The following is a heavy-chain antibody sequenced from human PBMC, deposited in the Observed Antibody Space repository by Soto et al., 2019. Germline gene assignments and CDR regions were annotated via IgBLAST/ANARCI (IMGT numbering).Heavy chain of an antibody. D-gene: IGHD2-2*01. CDR2: ISGSGGST. J-gene: IGHJ6*02. CDR1: GFSFGTYT. CDR3: AKDYCSSTSCYSPYYYGMDV. V-gene: IGHV3-23*01. Sequence: GGSLRLSCAVSGFSFGTYTVNWVRQAPGMGLEWVSAISGSGGSTYYADSVKGRFTISRDNSKNTLYLQMNSLRAEDTAVYYCAKDYCSSTSCYSPYYYGMDVWGQGTTVTVSS.